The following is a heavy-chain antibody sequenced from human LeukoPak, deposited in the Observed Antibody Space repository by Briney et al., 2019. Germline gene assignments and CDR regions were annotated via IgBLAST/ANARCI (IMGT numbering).Heavy chain of an antibody. J-gene: IGHJ4*02. CDR1: GGSVIRSSDL. CDR3: ARYYGSGSKTVRAIDY. Sequence: KPSETLYLTCTVSGGSVIRSSDLWVWIRQPPGKGLEWIGGIYYSGSSYFDPSLKSRINISIDTSKNQFFLRVTSVTAADTAVYYCARYYGSGSKTVRAIDYWGQGTLVIVSS. CDR2: IYYSGSS. D-gene: IGHD3-10*01. V-gene: IGHV4-39*01.